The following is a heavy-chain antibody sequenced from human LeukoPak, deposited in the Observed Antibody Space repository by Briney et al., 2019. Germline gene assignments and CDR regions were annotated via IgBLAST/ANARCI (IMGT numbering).Heavy chain of an antibody. CDR3: ASIPSHCSGGSCSGDY. CDR2: INPNSGGT. V-gene: IGHV1-2*02. Sequence: ASVTVSCKASGYTFTGYYMHWVRQAPGQGREWMGWINPNSGGTNYAQEFQGRVTMTRDTSISTAYMELSRLRSDDTAVYYCASIPSHCSGGSCSGDYWGQGTLVTVSS. D-gene: IGHD2-15*01. J-gene: IGHJ4*02. CDR1: GYTFTGYY.